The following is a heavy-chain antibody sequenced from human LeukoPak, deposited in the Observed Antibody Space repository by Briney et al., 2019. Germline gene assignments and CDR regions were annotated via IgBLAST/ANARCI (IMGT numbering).Heavy chain of an antibody. D-gene: IGHD4-11*01. J-gene: IGHJ4*02. V-gene: IGHV4-61*02. CDR2: IYTSGST. Sequence: PSETLSLTCTVSGGSISSGSYYWSWIRQPAGKGLEWIGRIYTSGSTNYNPSLKSRVTISVDTSKNQFSLKLSSVTAADTAVYYCAREPNTVHDYWGQGTLVTVSS. CDR1: GGSISSGSYY. CDR3: AREPNTVHDY.